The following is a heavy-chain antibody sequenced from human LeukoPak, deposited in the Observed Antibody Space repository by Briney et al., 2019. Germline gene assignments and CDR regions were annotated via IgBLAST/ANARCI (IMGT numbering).Heavy chain of an antibody. CDR3: ARQAVGTHNWFDP. CDR1: GYTFTNYY. Sequence: ASVTVSCKASGYTFTNYYIHWVRQAPGQGLEWMGIINPGGGSTSYAQKFQGRVTMTRDTSTSTVYMELSSLRSEDTAVYYCARQAVGTHNWFDPWGQGTLVTVSS. J-gene: IGHJ5*02. V-gene: IGHV1-46*01. CDR2: INPGGGST. D-gene: IGHD4-23*01.